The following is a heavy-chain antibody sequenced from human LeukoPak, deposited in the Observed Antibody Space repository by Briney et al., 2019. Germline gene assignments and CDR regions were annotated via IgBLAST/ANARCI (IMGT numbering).Heavy chain of an antibody. V-gene: IGHV4-30-2*01. CDR1: GGSISSGGYS. CDR2: IYHSGST. J-gene: IGHJ6*02. CDR3: ARDRHGMDV. Sequence: PSETLSLTCAVSGGSISSGGYSWSWIWQPPGKGLEWIGYIYHSGSTYYNPSLKSRVTISVDRSKNQFSLKLSSVTAADTAVYYCARDRHGMDVWGQGTTVTVSS.